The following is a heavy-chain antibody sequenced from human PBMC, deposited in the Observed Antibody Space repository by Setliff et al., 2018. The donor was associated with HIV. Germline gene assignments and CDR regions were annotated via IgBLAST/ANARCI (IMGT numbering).Heavy chain of an antibody. D-gene: IGHD3-22*01. J-gene: IGHJ4*02. Sequence: PSETLSLTCAVYSGSFSGYRWTWIRQPPGKGLEWIGEINHRGSTTYNPSLRSRVTISVDTSKNQFSLKLNSVTAADTAVYYCARGDYYDSTGYEGLDSWGRGTRVTVS. CDR2: INHRGST. CDR1: SGSFSGYR. CDR3: ARGDYYDSTGYEGLDS. V-gene: IGHV4-34*01.